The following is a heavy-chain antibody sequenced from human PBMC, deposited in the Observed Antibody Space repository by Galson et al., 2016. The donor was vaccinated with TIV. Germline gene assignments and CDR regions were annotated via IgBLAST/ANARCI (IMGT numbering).Heavy chain of an antibody. Sequence: SVKVSCKASGGTFNKYAISWVRQAPGQGLEWMGGIIPIFRTSRYAQKFQGRVTITAEEYRSTVDMELSSLRSEDTAVYYCVRGMGATTYYQYGMDVWGQGTTVTVSS. V-gene: IGHV1-69*13. J-gene: IGHJ6*02. CDR1: GGTFNKYA. D-gene: IGHD1-26*01. CDR2: IIPIFRTS. CDR3: VRGMGATTYYQYGMDV.